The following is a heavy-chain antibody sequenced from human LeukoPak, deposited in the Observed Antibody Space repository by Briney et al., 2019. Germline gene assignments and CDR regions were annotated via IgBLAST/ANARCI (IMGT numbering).Heavy chain of an antibody. D-gene: IGHD2-2*01. CDR3: ARADCSSTSCLNAFDI. CDR1: GYTFIGYY. V-gene: IGHV1-2*06. Sequence: ASVKVSCKASGYTFIGYYMHWLRQAPGQGLEWVGRINPNSGGTNYAQKFQGRVTMTRDTSISTAYMELSRLRSDDTAVYYCARADCSSTSCLNAFDIWGQGTTVTVSS. CDR2: INPNSGGT. J-gene: IGHJ3*02.